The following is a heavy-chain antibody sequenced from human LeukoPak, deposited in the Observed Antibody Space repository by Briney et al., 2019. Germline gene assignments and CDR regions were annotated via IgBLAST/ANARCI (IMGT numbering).Heavy chain of an antibody. V-gene: IGHV1-46*01. D-gene: IGHD4-17*01. CDR1: GYTFTNYY. CDR3: ARLEPSLRGPTFDY. Sequence: ASVKVSCKASGYTFTNYYMHWVRQAPGQGLEWMGIINPKGGGTSYAQKFQGRITMTRDMSTSTVYMELSSLRYEDTAVYYCARLEPSLRGPTFDYWGQRTPVTVSS. CDR2: INPKGGGT. J-gene: IGHJ4*02.